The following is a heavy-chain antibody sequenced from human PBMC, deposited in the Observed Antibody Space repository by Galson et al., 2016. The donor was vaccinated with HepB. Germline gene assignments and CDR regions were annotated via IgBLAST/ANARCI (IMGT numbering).Heavy chain of an antibody. Sequence: SVKVSCKASGYSFTSSFIHWVRQAPGQGLEWMGIINPSVGSTNYAQKFEGRVTMTGDTSTSTVYMELSSLRSEDTAIYFCTRDEIMVVISASHNAWDIWGQGTMVIVSS. CDR1: GYSFTSSF. D-gene: IGHD3-22*01. CDR2: INPSVGST. J-gene: IGHJ3*02. CDR3: TRDEIMVVISASHNAWDI. V-gene: IGHV1-46*01.